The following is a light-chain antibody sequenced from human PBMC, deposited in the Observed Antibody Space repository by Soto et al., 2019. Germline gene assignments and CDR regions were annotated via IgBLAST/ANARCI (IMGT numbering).Light chain of an antibody. V-gene: IGKV3-15*01. CDR3: QQYNNWPWT. Sequence: EIVMTQSPTTLSVSPGEGATLACRASQSVSSNLAWYQQKADQAPRLLIYGASTRATGIPARFSGSGSGTERTLTISSLQSEDFAVYYWQQYNNWPWTFGQGTKVEIK. CDR2: GAS. CDR1: QSVSSN. J-gene: IGKJ1*01.